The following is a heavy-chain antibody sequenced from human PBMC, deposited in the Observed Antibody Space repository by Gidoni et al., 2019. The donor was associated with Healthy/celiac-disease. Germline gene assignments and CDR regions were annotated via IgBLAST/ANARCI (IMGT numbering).Heavy chain of an antibody. CDR1: GFTFSSYA. J-gene: IGHJ6*03. CDR2: ISGSGGST. D-gene: IGHD6-13*01. V-gene: IGHV3-23*01. CDR3: AKGREGSSWTYYYYMDV. Sequence: EVQLLESGGGLVQPGGSLRLSCAASGFTFSSYAMSWVRQAPGKGLEWVSAISGSGGSTYYADSVKGRFTISRDNSKNTLYLQMNSLRAEDTAVYYCAKGREGSSWTYYYYMDVWGKGTTVTVSS.